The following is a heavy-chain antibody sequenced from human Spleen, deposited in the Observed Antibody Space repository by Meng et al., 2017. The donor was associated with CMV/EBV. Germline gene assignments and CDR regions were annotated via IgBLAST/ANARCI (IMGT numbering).Heavy chain of an antibody. CDR1: GFTFSSYA. CDR2: ISYDGSNK. D-gene: IGHD6-25*01. J-gene: IGHJ4*02. CDR3: ARGLRQK. V-gene: IGHV3-30-3*01. Sequence: SLSLSCAASGFTFSSYAMHGVRQAPGKGLEWVAVISYDGSNKYYADSVKGRFTISRDNSKNTLYLQMNSLRAEDTAVYYCARGLRQKWGQGTLVTVSS.